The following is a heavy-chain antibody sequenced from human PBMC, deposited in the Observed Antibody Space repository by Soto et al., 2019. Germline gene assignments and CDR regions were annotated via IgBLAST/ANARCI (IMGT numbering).Heavy chain of an antibody. CDR1: GGSITSTIYY. CDR2: IYHSGST. D-gene: IGHD3-3*01. CDR3: ARPNDYWNCYSAFDS. V-gene: IGHV4-39*07. Sequence: SETLSLTCTVAGGSITSTIYYWGWIRQPPGKGLEYIGSIYHSGSTYYNPSLKSRVTISVDTSKNQFSLKLNSVTAADTAIYSCARPNDYWNCYSAFDSWGQGSLVTVSS. J-gene: IGHJ4*02.